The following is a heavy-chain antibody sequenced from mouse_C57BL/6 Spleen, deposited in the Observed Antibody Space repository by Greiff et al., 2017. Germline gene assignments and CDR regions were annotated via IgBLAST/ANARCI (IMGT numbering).Heavy chain of an antibody. CDR3: ARVYWFAY. J-gene: IGHJ3*01. V-gene: IGHV5-17*01. CDR1: GFTFSDYG. CDR2: ISSGSSTI. D-gene: IGHD2-3*01. Sequence: VQLKESGGGLVKPGGSLKLSCAASGFTFSDYGMHWVRQAPEKGLEWVAYISSGSSTIYYADTVKGRFTISRDNAKNTLFLQMTSLRSEDTAMYYCARVYWFAYWGQGTLVTVSA.